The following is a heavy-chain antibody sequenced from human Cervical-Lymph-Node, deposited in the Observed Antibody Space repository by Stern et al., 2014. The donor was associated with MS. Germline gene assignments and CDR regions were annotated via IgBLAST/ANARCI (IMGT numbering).Heavy chain of an antibody. Sequence: VQLVESGGGLVKPGGSLRLSCAASGFTFSSYSMNWVRQAPGTGLEVVSSIDTSSSYMYYADSVKGRFTISRDNAKNSLYLQMNSLRAEDTAVYYCAESYSSGPFDHWGQGTLVTVSS. CDR2: IDTSSSYM. CDR1: GFTFSSYS. V-gene: IGHV3-21*01. J-gene: IGHJ4*02. CDR3: AESYSSGPFDH. D-gene: IGHD6-19*01.